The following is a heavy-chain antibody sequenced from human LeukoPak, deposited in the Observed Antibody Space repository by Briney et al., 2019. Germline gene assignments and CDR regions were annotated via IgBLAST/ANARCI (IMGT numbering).Heavy chain of an antibody. V-gene: IGHV4-59*01. D-gene: IGHD5-12*01. Sequence: PPETLSLTCTVSGGSISSYYWSWIRQPPGKGLEWIGYIYYSGSTNYNPSLKSRVTISVDTSKNQFSLKLSSVTAADTAVYYCARSISGYDFQDYYYMDVWGKGTTVTISS. CDR3: ARSISGYDFQDYYYMDV. CDR2: IYYSGST. J-gene: IGHJ6*03. CDR1: GGSISSYY.